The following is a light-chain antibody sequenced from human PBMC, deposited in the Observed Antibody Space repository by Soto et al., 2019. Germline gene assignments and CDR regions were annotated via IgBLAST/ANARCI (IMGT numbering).Light chain of an antibody. Sequence: QSVLTQPPSASGSPGQSVTISCTGTSSDVGGYNYVSWYQQHPGKAPKLMIYEVSKQPSGVPDRFSGSKSGNTASLTVSGLQAEDEADYCCSSYARSNHFVFGTGTKVTVL. V-gene: IGLV2-8*01. CDR2: EVS. CDR1: SSDVGGYNY. CDR3: SSYARSNHFV. J-gene: IGLJ1*01.